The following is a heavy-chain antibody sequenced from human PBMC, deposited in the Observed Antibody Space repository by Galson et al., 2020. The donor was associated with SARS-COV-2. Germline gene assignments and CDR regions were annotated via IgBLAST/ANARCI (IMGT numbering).Heavy chain of an antibody. V-gene: IGHV4-59*01. Sequence: SQTLSLTCSVSDGPMSSYYWSWIRQPPGKGLEWIGYISYSGSANYNPSLRSRVTISVDLSKNQFSRKVTSVTAADTAVYYCARDPAPLYGDNYYCGMDVWGRGTTVTVSS. CDR1: DGPMSSYY. J-gene: IGHJ6*02. CDR3: ARDPAPLYGDNYYCGMDV. CDR2: ISYSGSA. D-gene: IGHD4-17*01.